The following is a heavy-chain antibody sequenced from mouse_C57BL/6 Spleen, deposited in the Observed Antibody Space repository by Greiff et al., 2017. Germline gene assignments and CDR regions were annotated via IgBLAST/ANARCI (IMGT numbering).Heavy chain of an antibody. CDR3: ARSDYGRGDYAMDY. Sequence: QVQLKQSGAELARPGASVKMSCKASGYTFTSYTMHWVKQRPGQGLEWIGYINPSSGYTKYNQKFKDKATLTADNSSSTAYMQLSSLTSEDSAVYYCARSDYGRGDYAMDYWGQGTSVTVSS. J-gene: IGHJ4*01. V-gene: IGHV1-4*01. CDR2: INPSSGYT. CDR1: GYTFTSYT. D-gene: IGHD2-4*01.